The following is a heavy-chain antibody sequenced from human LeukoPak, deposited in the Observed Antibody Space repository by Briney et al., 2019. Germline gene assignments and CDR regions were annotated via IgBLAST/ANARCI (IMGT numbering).Heavy chain of an antibody. D-gene: IGHD1/OR15-1a*01. Sequence: GGSLRLSCAASGLTFSSYGIHWVRQAPGKGLEWVAVISYDGTNKYYADSVKGRITISRDNSENTLYLQMSSLRAEDTAVYYCARDMNNRGAFDIWGQGTMVTVSS. CDR1: GLTFSSYG. CDR2: ISYDGTNK. V-gene: IGHV3-30*03. CDR3: ARDMNNRGAFDI. J-gene: IGHJ3*02.